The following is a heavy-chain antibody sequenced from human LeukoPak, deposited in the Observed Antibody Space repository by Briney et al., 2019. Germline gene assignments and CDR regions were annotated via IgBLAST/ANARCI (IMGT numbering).Heavy chain of an antibody. Sequence: PGGSLRLSCAASGFTFSSYGMHWVRQAPGKGLEWVAVISYDGSNKYYADSVKGRFTISRDNSKNTLYLQMNSLRAEDTAVYYCAGGGCSSTSCYSYYYGMDVWGQGTTVTVSS. V-gene: IGHV3-30*03. CDR1: GFTFSSYG. CDR3: AGGGCSSTSCYSYYYGMDV. D-gene: IGHD2-2*02. CDR2: ISYDGSNK. J-gene: IGHJ6*02.